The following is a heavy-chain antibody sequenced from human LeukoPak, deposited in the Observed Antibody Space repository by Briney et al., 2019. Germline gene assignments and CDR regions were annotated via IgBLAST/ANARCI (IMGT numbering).Heavy chain of an antibody. V-gene: IGHV4-38-2*02. D-gene: IGHD3-16*02. Sequence: SETLSLTCTVSGSSMSSDYYWGWIRQPPGKGLEWIGNIYYSGSTYYNPSLKSRVTISVDTSKNQFSLKLSSVTAADTAVYYCARIVIPGALDIWGQGTMITVSS. CDR2: IYYSGST. CDR3: ARIVIPGALDI. J-gene: IGHJ3*02. CDR1: GSSMSSDYY.